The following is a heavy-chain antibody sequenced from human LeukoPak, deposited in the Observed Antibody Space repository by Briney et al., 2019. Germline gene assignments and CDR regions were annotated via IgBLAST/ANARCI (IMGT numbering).Heavy chain of an antibody. CDR1: GYTFTNYD. J-gene: IGHJ3*02. Sequence: ASVKVFCKASGYTFTNYDINWVRQATGQGLEWMGWMNPNSGNTGYAQKFQGRVTMTRNTSISTAYMELSSLRSEDTAVYYCATRGSQLPKGAFDIWGQGTMVTVSS. D-gene: IGHD1-1*01. V-gene: IGHV1-8*01. CDR3: ATRGSQLPKGAFDI. CDR2: MNPNSGNT.